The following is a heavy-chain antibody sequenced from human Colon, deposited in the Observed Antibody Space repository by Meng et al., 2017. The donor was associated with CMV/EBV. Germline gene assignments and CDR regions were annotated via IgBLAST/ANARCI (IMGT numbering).Heavy chain of an antibody. V-gene: IGHV3-21*01. CDR1: GFTFSSYS. Sequence: GGSLSLSCAASGFTFSSYSLNWVRQAPGKGLEWVSPISSSSSYIYYADSVKGRFTISRDNAKNSLYLQMNILRAEDTAVYYCARGAEYYYDSSGPLYWGQGTLVTVSS. CDR3: ARGAEYYYDSSGPLY. J-gene: IGHJ4*02. CDR2: ISSSSSYI. D-gene: IGHD3-22*01.